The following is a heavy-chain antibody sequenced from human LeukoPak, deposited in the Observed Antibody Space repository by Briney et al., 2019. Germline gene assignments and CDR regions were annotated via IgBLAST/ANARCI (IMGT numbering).Heavy chain of an antibody. CDR2: ITPRGGSA. D-gene: IGHD5-18*01. CDR1: GYTFTGYY. J-gene: IGHJ4*02. Sequence: ASVKVSCKASGYTFTGYYMHWVRQAPGQGLEWMGIITPRGGSASYAQKFQGRVTMTRDMSTSTVYMELTSLTSEDTAVYYCARDGTTYSLYYFDYWGPGTLVTVSS. V-gene: IGHV1-46*01. CDR3: ARDGTTYSLYYFDY.